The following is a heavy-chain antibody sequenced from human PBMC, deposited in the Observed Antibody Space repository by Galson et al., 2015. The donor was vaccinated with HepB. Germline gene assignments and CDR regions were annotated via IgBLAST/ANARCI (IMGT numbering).Heavy chain of an antibody. CDR3: ASHAGSRRGWDILTGYRDY. CDR2: ISGDSGYI. J-gene: IGHJ4*02. V-gene: IGHV3-21*04. CDR1: GFSFSYYS. D-gene: IGHD3-9*01. Sequence: SLRLSCAASGFSFSYYSMNWVRQAPGKGLEWVSSISGDSGYIHYAESVKGRFTISRDNAQNSLYLQMNSLRADDTAIYYCASHAGSRRGWDILTGYRDYWGLGTLVTVSS.